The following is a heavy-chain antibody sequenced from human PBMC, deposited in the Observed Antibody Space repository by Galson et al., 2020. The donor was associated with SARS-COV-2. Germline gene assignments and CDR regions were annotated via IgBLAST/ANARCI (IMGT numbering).Heavy chain of an antibody. Sequence: GGSLRLSCAASGFTFSTYAMHWVRQAPGKGLERVAVISSDGSNKYYADSVKGRFTISRDTSKNTLYLQMNSLRPEDTTVYYCVRGNKEGYYFDYWGQGTLVTVSS. CDR1: GFTFSTYA. CDR3: VRGNKEGYYFDY. V-gene: IGHV3-30*04. D-gene: IGHD2-15*01. CDR2: ISSDGSNK. J-gene: IGHJ4*02.